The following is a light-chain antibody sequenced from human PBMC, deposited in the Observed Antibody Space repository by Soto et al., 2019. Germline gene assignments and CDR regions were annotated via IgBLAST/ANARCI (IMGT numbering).Light chain of an antibody. V-gene: IGKV1-5*01. CDR1: QSISSW. Sequence: DIQMTQSPSTLSASVGDRVTITCRASQSISSWLAWYQQKPGKAPKLLIYDASSLESGVPSMFSGGGSGTEFTLTISSLQPDDFATYYCQQYNSYLYTFGQGTKLEIK. J-gene: IGKJ2*01. CDR3: QQYNSYLYT. CDR2: DAS.